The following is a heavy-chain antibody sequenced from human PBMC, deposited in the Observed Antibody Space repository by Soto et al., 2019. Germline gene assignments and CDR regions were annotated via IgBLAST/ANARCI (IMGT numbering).Heavy chain of an antibody. CDR3: AHRVLRTVFGLVTTTAIYFDF. V-gene: IGHV2-5*02. J-gene: IGHJ4*02. CDR1: GFSLTTRGVG. D-gene: IGHD3-3*01. Sequence: QITLNESGPTVVRPTETLTLTCRFSGFSLTTRGVGVGWIRQSPGKAPDWLALIYWDDDKRYSAPLKSRLTLTKDTSKNQVVLTVSDLDPTDTATYYCAHRVLRTVFGLVTTTAIYFDFWGQGTPVAVSS. CDR2: IYWDDDK.